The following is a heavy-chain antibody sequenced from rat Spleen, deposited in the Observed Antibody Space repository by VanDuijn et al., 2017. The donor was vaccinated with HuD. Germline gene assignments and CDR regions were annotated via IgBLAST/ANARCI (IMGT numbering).Heavy chain of an antibody. Sequence: EVQLVESGGGLEQPGRSMKLSCAASGFTFSNYDMAWVRQAPTKGLEWVASIRYDGNSTYYRDSVKGRFTMSRDNAKNTLYLQMDSLRSEDTATYYCTTGDYGYNGPYYFDYWGQGVMVTVSS. CDR3: TTGDYGYNGPYYFDY. CDR2: IRYDGNST. CDR1: GFTFSNYD. J-gene: IGHJ2*01. D-gene: IGHD1-9*01. V-gene: IGHV5-20*01.